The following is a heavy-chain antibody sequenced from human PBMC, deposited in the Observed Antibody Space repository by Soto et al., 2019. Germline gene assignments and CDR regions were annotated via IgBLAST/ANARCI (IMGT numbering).Heavy chain of an antibody. J-gene: IGHJ4*02. CDR2: VFHSGST. CDR1: GGSISSYY. CDR3: ARHNSAWFLSDY. Sequence: KLSETLSLTCTVSGGSISSYYWSWIRQPPGKGLEWIGYVFHSGSTNYNPSLKSRVTISVDTSKSQFSLKLSSVTAADTAVYYCARHNSAWFLSDYWGQGTLVTVSS. D-gene: IGHD6-19*01. V-gene: IGHV4-59*01.